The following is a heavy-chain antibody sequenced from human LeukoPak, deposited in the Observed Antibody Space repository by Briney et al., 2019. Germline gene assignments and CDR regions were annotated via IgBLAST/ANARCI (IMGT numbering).Heavy chain of an antibody. CDR2: IYTSGSP. Sequence: SQTLSLTCTVSGGSISSGSYYWSWIRQPAGKGLEWIGRIYTSGSPNYNPSLKSRVTISVDTSKNQCSLKLRCVTAADTAVYYCARDLSSGSSNDWFDTWGQGTLVTVSS. CDR3: ARDLSSGSSNDWFDT. V-gene: IGHV4-61*02. D-gene: IGHD6-13*01. CDR1: GGSISSGSYY. J-gene: IGHJ5*02.